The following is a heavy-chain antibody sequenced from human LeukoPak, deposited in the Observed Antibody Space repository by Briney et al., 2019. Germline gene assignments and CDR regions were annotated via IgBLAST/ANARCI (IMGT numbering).Heavy chain of an antibody. D-gene: IGHD5-24*01. CDR3: AKDTRWQVRAFDI. V-gene: IGHV3-33*06. Sequence: GGSLRLSCAASGFTFSEYAMRWVRQAPGKGLEWVAVIWYDGSNTYYADSVKGRFTISRDNSKKTLYLQMNSLRAEDTAVYYCAKDTRWQVRAFDIWGQGTMVTVSS. CDR2: IWYDGSNT. J-gene: IGHJ3*02. CDR1: GFTFSEYA.